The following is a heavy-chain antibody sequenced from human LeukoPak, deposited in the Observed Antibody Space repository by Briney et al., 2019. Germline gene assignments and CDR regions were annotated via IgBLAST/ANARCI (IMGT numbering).Heavy chain of an antibody. V-gene: IGHV3-53*01. CDR3: AKLVVPAAIFRYFQH. CDR1: GFTVSNNY. CDR2: IYGGGGT. Sequence: GGSLRLSCAASGFTVSNNYMAWVRQAPGKGLEWVSVIYGGGGTYYGDSARGRFTISRDNSQNTLYLQMNSLRAEDTAVYYCAKLVVPAAIFRYFQHWGQGTLVTVSS. D-gene: IGHD2-2*01. J-gene: IGHJ1*01.